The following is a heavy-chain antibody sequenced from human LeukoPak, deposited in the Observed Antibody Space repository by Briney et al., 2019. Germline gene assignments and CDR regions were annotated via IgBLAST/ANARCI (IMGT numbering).Heavy chain of an antibody. CDR3: ARDTQRGADY. Sequence: GGSLRLSCAASGFTVSSNYMSWVRQAPGKGLEGVSVIYSAGSTYYADSVKSRFTISRDNSKNTLYLQMNSLRAEDTAVYYCARDTQRGADYWGQGTLVTVSS. CDR2: IYSAGST. V-gene: IGHV3-66*01. D-gene: IGHD1-26*01. CDR1: GFTVSSNY. J-gene: IGHJ4*02.